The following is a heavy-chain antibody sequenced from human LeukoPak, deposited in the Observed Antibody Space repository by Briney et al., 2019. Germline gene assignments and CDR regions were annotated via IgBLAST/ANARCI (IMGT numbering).Heavy chain of an antibody. V-gene: IGHV3-33*06. Sequence: GGSLRLSCAASGFTFSSYGMHWVRQAPGKGLEWVAVIWYDGSNKYYADSVKGRFTISRDNSKNTLYLQMNSLRAEDTAVYYCAKARFLLAYYFDYWGQGTLVTVSS. CDR2: IWYDGSNK. D-gene: IGHD3-3*01. CDR1: GFTFSSYG. J-gene: IGHJ4*02. CDR3: AKARFLLAYYFDY.